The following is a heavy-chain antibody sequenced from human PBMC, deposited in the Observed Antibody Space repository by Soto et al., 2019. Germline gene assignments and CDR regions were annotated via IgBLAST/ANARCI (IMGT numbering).Heavy chain of an antibody. CDR1: GFTFSSFE. CDR2: ISFRGTTT. Sequence: LRLSCAASGFTFSSFEMNWVRQFPGKGLEWLSYISFRGTTTYYAGSVRGRFTISRDNTKNSVFLQMDSLGVEDTAIYYCVRDNSHIIVTPFDLWGQGTLVTVSS. CDR3: VRDNSHIIVTPFDL. J-gene: IGHJ4*02. V-gene: IGHV3-48*03. D-gene: IGHD2-21*01.